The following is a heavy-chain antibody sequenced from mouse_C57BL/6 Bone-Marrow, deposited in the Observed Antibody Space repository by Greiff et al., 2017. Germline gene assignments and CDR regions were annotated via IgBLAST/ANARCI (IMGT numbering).Heavy chain of an antibody. CDR2: IYPGGGYT. D-gene: IGHD1-1*01. CDR3: ARGRYYGSYFDY. Sequence: VQLQQSGAELVRPGTSVKMSCKASGYTFTNYWIGWAKQRPGHGLEWIGDIYPGGGYTNYNEKFKGKATLTADKSSSTAYMQLSSLTSEDSAIYYCARGRYYGSYFDYWGQGTTLTVSS. J-gene: IGHJ2*01. CDR1: GYTFTNYW. V-gene: IGHV1-63*01.